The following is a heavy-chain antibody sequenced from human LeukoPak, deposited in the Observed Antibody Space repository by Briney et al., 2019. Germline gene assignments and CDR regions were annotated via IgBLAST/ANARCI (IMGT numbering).Heavy chain of an antibody. J-gene: IGHJ4*02. Sequence: GGSLRLSCAASGFTVSSNYMSWVRQAPGKGLAWVSVLYSGGNTYYADSVKGRFIISRDNSENMLFLQMNSLRADDTAVYYCARVGRGDTYGYVDYWGQGTLVTVPS. D-gene: IGHD5-18*01. V-gene: IGHV3-66*01. CDR3: ARVGRGDTYGYVDY. CDR1: GFTVSSNY. CDR2: LYSGGNT.